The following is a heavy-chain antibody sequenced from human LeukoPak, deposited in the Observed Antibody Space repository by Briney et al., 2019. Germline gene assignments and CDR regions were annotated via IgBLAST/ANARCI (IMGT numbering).Heavy chain of an antibody. CDR3: ARDRRVYYDSSGYSWWSFDY. Sequence: GASVKVSCKASGYTFTGYYMHWVRQAPGQGLEWMGWINPNSGGTNYAQKFQGRVTMTRDTSISTAYMELSRLRSDDTAVYYWARDRRVYYDSSGYSWWSFDYWGQGTLATVSS. D-gene: IGHD3-22*01. CDR1: GYTFTGYY. CDR2: INPNSGGT. V-gene: IGHV1-2*02. J-gene: IGHJ4*02.